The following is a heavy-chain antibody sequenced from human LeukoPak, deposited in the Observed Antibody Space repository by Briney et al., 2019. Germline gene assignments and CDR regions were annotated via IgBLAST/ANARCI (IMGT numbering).Heavy chain of an antibody. V-gene: IGHV3-7*01. Sequence: GGSLRLSCAASGFTFTTYWMSWVRQLPGKGLEWVANINQDGTEKYYVDSVKGRFTISRDNSKNTLYLQMNSLRAEDTAVYYCARDKSVESHRPHHYYMDVWGKGTTVTVSS. D-gene: IGHD5-24*01. J-gene: IGHJ6*03. CDR3: ARDKSVESHRPHHYYMDV. CDR1: GFTFTTYW. CDR2: INQDGTEK.